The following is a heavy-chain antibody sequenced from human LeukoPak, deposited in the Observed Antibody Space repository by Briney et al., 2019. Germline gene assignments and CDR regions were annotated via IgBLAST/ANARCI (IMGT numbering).Heavy chain of an antibody. D-gene: IGHD5-18*01. J-gene: IGHJ4*02. V-gene: IGHV1-46*01. CDR3: ARHTATVTYSFDY. Sequence: ASVKVSCKASGYTFTSYYMHWVRQAPGQGLEWMGIINPSGGSTNSAQKFQGRVTMTTDTSTSTAYMELRSLRSDDTAVYYCARHTATVTYSFDYWGQGTLVTVSS. CDR1: GYTFTSYY. CDR2: INPSGGST.